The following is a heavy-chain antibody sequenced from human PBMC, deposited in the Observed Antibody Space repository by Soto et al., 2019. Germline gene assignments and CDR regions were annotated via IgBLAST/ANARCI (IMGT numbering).Heavy chain of an antibody. CDR3: ARGGYCSANSCYSDYYGMDV. V-gene: IGHV3-72*01. CDR1: GFTFSDHY. CDR2: TRNKANSYTT. J-gene: IGHJ6*02. Sequence: EVQLVESGGGLVQPGGSLRLSCAASGFTFSDHYMDWVRQAPGKGLEWVGRTRNKANSYTTEYAASVRGRFTISRDDSKSSLYLQMNSLKTEDTAVYYCARGGYCSANSCYSDYYGMDVWGQGTTVTVSS. D-gene: IGHD2-15*01.